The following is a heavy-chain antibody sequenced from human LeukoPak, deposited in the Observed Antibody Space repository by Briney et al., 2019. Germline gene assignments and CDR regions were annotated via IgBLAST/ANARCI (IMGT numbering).Heavy chain of an antibody. J-gene: IGHJ4*02. CDR3: ARTLRNSFGYGNY. V-gene: IGHV3-48*03. Sequence: GGSLRLSCAASGFTFSSYAMHWVRQAPGKGLEWISFISSSGTTIYYADSVKGRFTISRDNAKNSLYLQMNSLRVEDTAIYYCARTLRNSFGYGNYWGQGTLVTVSS. D-gene: IGHD5-18*01. CDR2: ISSSGTTI. CDR1: GFTFSSYA.